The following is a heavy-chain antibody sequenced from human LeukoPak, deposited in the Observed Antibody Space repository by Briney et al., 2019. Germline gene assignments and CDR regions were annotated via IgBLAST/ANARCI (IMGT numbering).Heavy chain of an antibody. D-gene: IGHD2-15*01. Sequence: PGGSLRLSCAASGFTFSSYAMSWVRQAPGKGLEWVSAISGSGGSTYYADSVKGRFTISRDNSKNTLYLQMNSLRAEDTAVYYCAKDGLGYCSGGSCYSDYWGQGTLVTVSS. J-gene: IGHJ4*02. CDR1: GFTFSSYA. CDR2: ISGSGGST. CDR3: AKDGLGYCSGGSCYSDY. V-gene: IGHV3-23*01.